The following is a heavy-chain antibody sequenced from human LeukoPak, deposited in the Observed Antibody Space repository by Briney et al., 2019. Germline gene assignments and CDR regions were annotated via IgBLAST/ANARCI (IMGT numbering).Heavy chain of an antibody. CDR3: ARGPRTASYYFDY. Sequence: SETLSLTCTVSGGSISSGGYYWSWIRQHPGKGLEWIGYIYYSGSTYYNPSLKSRVTISVDTSKTQFPLKLSSVTAADTAVYYCARGPRTASYYFDYWGQGTLVTVSS. CDR2: IYYSGST. CDR1: GGSISSGGYY. V-gene: IGHV4-31*03. J-gene: IGHJ4*02.